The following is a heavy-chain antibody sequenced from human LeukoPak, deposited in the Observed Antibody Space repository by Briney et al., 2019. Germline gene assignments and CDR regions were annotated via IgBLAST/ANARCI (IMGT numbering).Heavy chain of an antibody. D-gene: IGHD2-2*01. Sequence: PGGSLRLSCAASGITFSSYSMNWVRQAPGKGLEWVSSISSSSYIYYADSVKGRFTISRDNAKNSLYLQMNSLRAEDTAEYYCARDGCSSTSCLFDYWGQGTLVTVSS. CDR1: GITFSSYS. J-gene: IGHJ4*02. V-gene: IGHV3-21*01. CDR2: ISSSSYI. CDR3: ARDGCSSTSCLFDY.